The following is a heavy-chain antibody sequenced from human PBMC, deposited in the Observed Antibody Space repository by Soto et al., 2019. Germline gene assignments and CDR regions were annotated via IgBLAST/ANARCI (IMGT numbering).Heavy chain of an antibody. CDR1: GGSISSSSYY. D-gene: IGHD6-6*01. J-gene: IGHJ6*02. Sequence: SETLSLTCTVSGGSISSSSYYWGWIRQPPGKGLEWIGSIYYSGSTYYNPSLKSRVTISVDTSKNQFSLKLSSVTAADTAVYYCARHRIAARRYGMDVWGQGTTVTRLL. V-gene: IGHV4-39*01. CDR3: ARHRIAARRYGMDV. CDR2: IYYSGST.